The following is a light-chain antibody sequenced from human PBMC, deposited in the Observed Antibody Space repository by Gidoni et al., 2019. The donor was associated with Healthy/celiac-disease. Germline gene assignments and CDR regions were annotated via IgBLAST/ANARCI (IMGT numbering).Light chain of an antibody. CDR1: QSVSSSY. J-gene: IGKJ1*01. CDR2: GAS. Sequence: ELVLTQSPGTLSLSPGERATLSCRASQSVSSSYLAWYQQKPGQAPRLLIYGASSRVTGIPDRFSGSGSGTDFTLTISRLEPEDFAVYYCQQYGSSPGTFGQGTKVEIK. CDR3: QQYGSSPGT. V-gene: IGKV3-20*01.